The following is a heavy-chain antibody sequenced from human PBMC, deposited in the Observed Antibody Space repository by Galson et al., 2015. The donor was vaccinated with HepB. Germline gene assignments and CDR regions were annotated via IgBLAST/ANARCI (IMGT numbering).Heavy chain of an antibody. J-gene: IGHJ4*02. CDR2: INPKSGGT. CDR1: GYTFTGYF. V-gene: IGHV1-2*06. Sequence: SVKVSCKASGYTFTGYFLHWVRRAPGQGLEWMGRINPKSGGTNYAQKFQGRDTMTRDTSISTAYMELNRLRSDDAALYYCARVHQGDYSSLHYWGQGTLVTVSS. CDR3: ARVHQGDYSSLHY. D-gene: IGHD4-17*01.